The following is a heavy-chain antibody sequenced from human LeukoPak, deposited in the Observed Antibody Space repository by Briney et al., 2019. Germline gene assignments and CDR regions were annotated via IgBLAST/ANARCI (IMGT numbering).Heavy chain of an antibody. J-gene: IGHJ4*02. Sequence: GGSLRLSCAASGFTFSSYSMNWVRQAPGKGLEWVSSISSSSSDIYFADSVKGRFTVSRDNAKNSLYLQMNSLRAEDTAVYYCARDSCSTTSCYRGDYFDYWGQGTLVTVSS. CDR2: ISSSSSDI. V-gene: IGHV3-21*01. CDR3: ARDSCSTTSCYRGDYFDY. CDR1: GFTFSSYS. D-gene: IGHD2-2*02.